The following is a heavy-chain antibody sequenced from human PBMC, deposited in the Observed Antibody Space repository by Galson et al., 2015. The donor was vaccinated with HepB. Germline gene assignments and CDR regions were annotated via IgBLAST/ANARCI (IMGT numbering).Heavy chain of an antibody. J-gene: IGHJ6*02. D-gene: IGHD1-7*01. V-gene: IGHV1-18*01. CDR1: GYTFTSYG. CDR2: ISAYNGNT. CDR3: VIGTPSSYYHYNMDV. Sequence: SVKVSCKASGYTFTSYGISWVRQAPGQGLEWMGWISAYNGNTNYAQKLQGRVTMTTDTSTTTAYMELRGLRSDDSGVYYCVIGTPSSYYHYNMDVWGQGTTVTVSS.